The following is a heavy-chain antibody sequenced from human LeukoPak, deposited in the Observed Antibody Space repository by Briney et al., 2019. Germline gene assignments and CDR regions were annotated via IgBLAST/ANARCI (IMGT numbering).Heavy chain of an antibody. CDR2: ISAYNGNT. D-gene: IGHD3-10*01. V-gene: IGHV1-18*01. CDR1: GYTFTSYG. CDR3: ARDTPSYYGGSGKNL. J-gene: IGHJ5*02. Sequence: GASVKVSCKASGYTFTSYGISWVRQAPGQGPEWMGWISAYNGNTDYAQNLQGRLTMTTDTSTSTAYMELRSLRSDDTAVYYCARDTPSYYGGSGKNLWGQGTLVTVTS.